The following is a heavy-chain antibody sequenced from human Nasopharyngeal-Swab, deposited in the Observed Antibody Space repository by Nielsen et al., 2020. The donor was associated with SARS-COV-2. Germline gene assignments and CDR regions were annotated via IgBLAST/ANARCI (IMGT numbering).Heavy chain of an antibody. V-gene: IGHV3-30*18. CDR2: ISYDGSNK. Sequence: GSLKISCAASGFTFSSYGMHWVRQAPGKGLEWVAVISYDGSNKYYADSVKGRFTISRDNSKNTLYLQMNSLRAEDTAVYYCAKCRWSGYYGDYWGQGTLVTVSS. D-gene: IGHD3-3*01. CDR1: GFTFSSYG. J-gene: IGHJ4*02. CDR3: AKCRWSGYYGDY.